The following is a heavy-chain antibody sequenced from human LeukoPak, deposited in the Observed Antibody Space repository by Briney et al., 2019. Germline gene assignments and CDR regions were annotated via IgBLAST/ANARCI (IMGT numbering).Heavy chain of an antibody. V-gene: IGHV3-23*01. D-gene: IGHD6-13*01. J-gene: IGHJ3*01. CDR1: GFTVSSYG. CDR2: FSATDGSA. CDR3: AKARIASAGTGAFDV. Sequence: GGSLRLSCAASGFTVSSYGMTWVRQAPGKGLEWVSAFSATDGSAQYAESVKGGFTISRDNSKNSLYLQMNSLRDEDTAVYYCAKARIASAGTGAFDVWGQGTMVTVSS.